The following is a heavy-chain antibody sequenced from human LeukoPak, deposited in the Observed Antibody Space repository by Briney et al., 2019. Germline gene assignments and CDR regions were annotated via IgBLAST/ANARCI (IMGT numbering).Heavy chain of an antibody. CDR3: ARRGGNLPNQVYFDF. J-gene: IGHJ4*02. D-gene: IGHD1-14*01. CDR1: GGSINSGAYY. Sequence: PSETLSLTCTVSGGSINSGAYYWSWIRQHPGKGLEWIGYIYYSGSTYYNPSLKSRVIISVETSKNQFSLTLTSAAAADTAGYYCARRGGNLPNQVYFDFWGQGTLVTVSS. V-gene: IGHV4-31*03. CDR2: IYYSGST.